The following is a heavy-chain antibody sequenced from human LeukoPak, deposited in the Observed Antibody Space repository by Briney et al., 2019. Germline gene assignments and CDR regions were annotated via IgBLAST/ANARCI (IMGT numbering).Heavy chain of an antibody. Sequence: GGSLRLSCAASGFTLSQYSMTWARQAPGKGLEWVANIKEDGSQRNYVNSVKGRFTISRDNAKNSLYLQMNSLRAEDTAVYYCARGSLAVATINPFDYWGQGTLVTVSS. D-gene: IGHD5-12*01. CDR3: ARGSLAVATINPFDY. J-gene: IGHJ4*02. CDR2: IKEDGSQR. CDR1: GFTLSQYS. V-gene: IGHV3-7*04.